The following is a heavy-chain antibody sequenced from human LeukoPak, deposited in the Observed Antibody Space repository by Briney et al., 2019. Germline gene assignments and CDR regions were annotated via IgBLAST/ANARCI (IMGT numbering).Heavy chain of an antibody. CDR3: ARGPARSSCWEFDY. CDR1: GFTFSSYE. CDR2: ISSSSSTI. V-gene: IGHV3-48*03. J-gene: IGHJ4*02. D-gene: IGHD6-13*01. Sequence: GSLRLSCAASGFTFSSYEMNWVRQASGKGLEWISYISSSSSTIYYADSVKGRFTISRDNGKNSLYLQMNSLRVEDTAVYYCARGPARSSCWEFDYWGQGNLVTVTS.